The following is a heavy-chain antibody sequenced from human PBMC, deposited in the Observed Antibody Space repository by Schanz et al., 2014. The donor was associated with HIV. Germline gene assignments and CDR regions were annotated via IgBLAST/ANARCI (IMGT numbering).Heavy chain of an antibody. D-gene: IGHD1-26*01. CDR3: ARDKKSGNNDGGFDP. CDR1: GFTFSSYG. CDR2: IWYDGSNK. J-gene: IGHJ5*02. Sequence: QVRLVESGGGVVQPGRSLRLSCAASGFTFSSYGMHWVRQAPGKGLEWVAVIWYDGSNKYYVDSVKGRFTISRDNSKNTLFLQMNSLRAEDTAVYYCARDKKSGNNDGGFDPWGQGTLVTVSS. V-gene: IGHV3-33*01.